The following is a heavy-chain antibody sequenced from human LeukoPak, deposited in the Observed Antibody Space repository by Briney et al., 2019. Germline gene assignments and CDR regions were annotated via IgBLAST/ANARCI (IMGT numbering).Heavy chain of an antibody. V-gene: IGHV4-59*01. CDR1: GFTFDDYA. D-gene: IGHD3-10*01. Sequence: GSLRLSCAASGFTFDDYAMHWVRQPPGKGLEWIGFIYYGGVTNYNPSLRSRVSISVNTSKNQFSLKLTSVSAADTAVYYCARGSFTFYYGSGTSYYFDYWGQGTLVTVSS. CDR3: ARGSFTFYYGSGTSYYFDY. CDR2: IYYGGVT. J-gene: IGHJ4*02.